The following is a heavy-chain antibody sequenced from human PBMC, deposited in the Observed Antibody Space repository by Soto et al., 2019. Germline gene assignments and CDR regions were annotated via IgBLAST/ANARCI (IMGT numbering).Heavy chain of an antibody. J-gene: IGHJ4*02. CDR1: GFTFIDAS. CDR3: STAVRRDSAVVGY. V-gene: IGHV3-15*01. CDR2: IRSKADGGTT. D-gene: IGHD2-15*01. Sequence: EVQLVESGGGLVKPGGSLRLSCAASGFTFIDASMSWVRKAPGKGLQWIGRIRSKADGGTTDLTSSVRGRFSISRHDSKDTLYLQMNYRKVEKTAVYFCSTAVRRDSAVVGYWGLGALVSVSS.